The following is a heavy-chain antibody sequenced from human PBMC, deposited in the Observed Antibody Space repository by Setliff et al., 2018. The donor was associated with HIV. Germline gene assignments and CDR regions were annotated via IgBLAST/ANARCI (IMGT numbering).Heavy chain of an antibody. V-gene: IGHV3-73*01. J-gene: IGHJ4*02. D-gene: IGHD2-2*01. Sequence: GGSLRLSCAASGFSFSNSAMHWVRQASGKGLEWVGRIRTKANSYATAYGAAVKGRFTISRDNSKNTAYLQMNSLKTEDTAVYYCTKVGYCSSASCYASDYWGQGTLVTVSS. CDR3: TKVGYCSSASCYASDY. CDR2: IRTKANSYAT. CDR1: GFSFSNSA.